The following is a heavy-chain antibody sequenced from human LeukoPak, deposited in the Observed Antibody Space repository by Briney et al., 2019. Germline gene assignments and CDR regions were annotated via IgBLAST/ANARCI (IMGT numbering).Heavy chain of an antibody. CDR2: ISSSGSTI. D-gene: IGHD1-26*01. V-gene: IGHV3-48*03. Sequence: GGSLRLSCAASGFTFSSYEMNWVRQAPGKGLEWVSYISSSGSTIYYADSVKGRFTISRDNAKNSLYLQMDSLRAEDTAVYYCARTSGTFDYWGQGTLVTVSS. CDR1: GFTFSSYE. CDR3: ARTSGTFDY. J-gene: IGHJ4*02.